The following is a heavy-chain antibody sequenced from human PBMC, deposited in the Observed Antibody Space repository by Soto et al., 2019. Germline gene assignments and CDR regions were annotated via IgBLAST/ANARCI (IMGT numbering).Heavy chain of an antibody. Sequence: SETLSLTCTVSGGSISSGDYYWSWIRQPPGKGLEWIGYIYYSGSTYYNPSLKSRVTISVDTSKNQFSLKLSSVTAADTAVYYCARVGGSYPPNWFDPWGQGTLVTVSS. D-gene: IGHD1-26*01. J-gene: IGHJ5*02. CDR2: IYYSGST. CDR1: GGSISSGDYY. CDR3: ARVGGSYPPNWFDP. V-gene: IGHV4-30-4*01.